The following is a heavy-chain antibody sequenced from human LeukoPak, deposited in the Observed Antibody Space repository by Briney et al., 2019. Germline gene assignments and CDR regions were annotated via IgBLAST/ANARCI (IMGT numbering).Heavy chain of an antibody. J-gene: IGHJ4*02. CDR1: GFTFSSYG. Sequence: PGGSLRLSCAASGFTFSSYGMSWVRQAPGKGLEWVSAISGSGDSTYYADSVKGRFTISRDSSKNTLFLQMNSLRAEDTAVYYCAKTDQYYYGSGSYSSFVYWGQGTLVTVSS. D-gene: IGHD3-10*01. CDR2: ISGSGDST. V-gene: IGHV3-23*01. CDR3: AKTDQYYYGSGSYSSFVY.